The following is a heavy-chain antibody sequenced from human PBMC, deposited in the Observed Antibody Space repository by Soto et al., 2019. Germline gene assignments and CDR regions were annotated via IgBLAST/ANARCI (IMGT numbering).Heavy chain of an antibody. J-gene: IGHJ3*02. CDR1: GFTFSSYA. CDR2: ISGSGGST. D-gene: IGHD3-22*01. V-gene: IGHV3-23*01. CDR3: AKGMHYYDSSGYYYVRRGAFDI. Sequence: PGGSLRLSCAASGFTFSSYAMSWVRQAPGKGLEWVSAISGSGGSTYYADSVKGRFTISRDNSKNTLYLQMNNLRAEDTAVYYCAKGMHYYDSSGYYYVRRGAFDIWGQGTMVTVSS.